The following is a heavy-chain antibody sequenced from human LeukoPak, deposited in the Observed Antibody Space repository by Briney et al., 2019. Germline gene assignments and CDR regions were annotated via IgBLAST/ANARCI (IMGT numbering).Heavy chain of an antibody. CDR1: GFTFSRFA. D-gene: IGHD2-2*01. J-gene: IGHJ4*02. Sequence: GGSLRLSCAASGFTFSRFAMNWVRQAPGKGLEWISYINTDSSDIHYTDSVKGRFTISRDNARNTLFLQLSSLRAEDSAVYYCARDTFQPGLIDSWGQGTLVTVSS. CDR2: INTDSSDI. V-gene: IGHV3-21*05. CDR3: ARDTFQPGLIDS.